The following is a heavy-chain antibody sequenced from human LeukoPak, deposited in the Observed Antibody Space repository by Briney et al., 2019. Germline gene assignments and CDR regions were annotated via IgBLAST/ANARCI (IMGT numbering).Heavy chain of an antibody. D-gene: IGHD3-10*01. V-gene: IGHV3-30*18. CDR2: ISSDGSSK. CDR1: GFTFSSYG. CDR3: AKPRYYYGSGSPPSARYYFDY. Sequence: GGSLRLSCAASGFTFSSYGMHWVRQAPGKGLDWVALISSDGSSKYYADSVKGRFTISRDNSKNTLYLQMNSLRAEDTAVYYCAKPRYYYGSGSPPSARYYFDYWGQGTLVTVSS. J-gene: IGHJ4*02.